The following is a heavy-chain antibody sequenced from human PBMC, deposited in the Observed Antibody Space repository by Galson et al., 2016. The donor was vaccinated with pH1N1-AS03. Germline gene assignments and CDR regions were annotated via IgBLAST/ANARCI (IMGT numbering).Heavy chain of an antibody. D-gene: IGHD3-10*01. Sequence: SETLSLTCPVSGASISSFGYYWGWIRQPPGQGLEWIGSIYYTASTYYNPSLKSRVTMSVDTSNNQFSLRVSSVTAADTAVYYCARHRGFDKNDAFDMWGQGTMVIVSS. J-gene: IGHJ3*02. CDR2: IYYTAST. V-gene: IGHV4-39*07. CDR1: GASISSFGYY. CDR3: ARHRGFDKNDAFDM.